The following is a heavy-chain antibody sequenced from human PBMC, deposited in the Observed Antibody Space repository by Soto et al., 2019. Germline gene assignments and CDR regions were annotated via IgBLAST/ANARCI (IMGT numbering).Heavy chain of an antibody. CDR3: ARLQAAAGDNDITFDY. CDR1: GYTLTELS. V-gene: IGHV1-69*13. Sequence: SVKVSCKVSGYTLTELSMHWVRQAPGKGLEWMGGIIPIFGTTNYAQKFQGRVTITADGSTNTAYMELSSLRSEDTAMYYCARLQAAAGDNDITFDYWGQGTLVTVSS. D-gene: IGHD6-13*01. J-gene: IGHJ4*02. CDR2: IIPIFGTT.